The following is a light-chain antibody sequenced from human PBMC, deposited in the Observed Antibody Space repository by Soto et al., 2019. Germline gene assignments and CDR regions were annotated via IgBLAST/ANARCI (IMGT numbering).Light chain of an antibody. V-gene: IGKV3-15*01. CDR2: SAS. CDR1: QSVSSN. J-gene: IGKJ2*01. Sequence: EIVMTQSPATLSVSPGERATLSYRASQSVSSNLAWYQQKPGQAPRLLIYSASTRATGIPARFSGSGSGTEFTLTISSLQSEDFAVYYCQHYNNWPFTFGQGTKLEIK. CDR3: QHYNNWPFT.